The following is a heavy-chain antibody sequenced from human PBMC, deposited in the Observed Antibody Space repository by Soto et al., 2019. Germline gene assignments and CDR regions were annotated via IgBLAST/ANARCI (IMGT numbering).Heavy chain of an antibody. D-gene: IGHD3-22*01. Sequence: SETLSLTCAVYGGSFSGYYWSWIRQPPGKGLEWIGEINHSGSTNYNPSLKSRVTISVDTSKNQFSLKLSSVTAADTAVYYCARGYYYDSSGYSPRVGNFDYWGQGTLVTVS. CDR2: INHSGST. CDR3: ARGYYYDSSGYSPRVGNFDY. V-gene: IGHV4-34*01. J-gene: IGHJ4*02. CDR1: GGSFSGYY.